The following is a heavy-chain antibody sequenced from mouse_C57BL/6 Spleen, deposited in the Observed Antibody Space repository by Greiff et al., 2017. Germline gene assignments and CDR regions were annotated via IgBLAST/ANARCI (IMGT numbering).Heavy chain of an antibody. CDR1: GYSFTDYN. J-gene: IGHJ2*01. V-gene: IGHV1-39*01. D-gene: IGHD1-1*01. CDR3: AKGYGSVASYY. Sequence: VHVKQSGPELVKPGASVKISCKASGYSFTDYNMNWVKQSNGKSLEWIGVINPNYGTTSYNQKFKGKATLTVDQSSSTAYMQLNSLTSGDSAFYYCAKGYGSVASYYWGQGTTLTVSS. CDR2: INPNYGTT.